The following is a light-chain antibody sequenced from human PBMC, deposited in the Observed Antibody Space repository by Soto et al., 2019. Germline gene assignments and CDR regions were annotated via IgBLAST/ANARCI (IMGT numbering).Light chain of an antibody. CDR2: GAS. CDR1: QSVSIN. Sequence: EIVMTQSPATLSVSPGERATLSCRASQSVSINLAWYQQKPGQAPRLLIYGASTRATGIPARFSGSGSETEFTLTISSLQSEDFAVYYCQQYNYWPWTFGQGTKVEIK. J-gene: IGKJ1*01. CDR3: QQYNYWPWT. V-gene: IGKV3-15*01.